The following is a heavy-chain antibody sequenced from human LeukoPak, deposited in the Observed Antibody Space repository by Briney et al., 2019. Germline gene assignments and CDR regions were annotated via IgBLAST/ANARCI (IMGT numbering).Heavy chain of an antibody. CDR1: GFTFSSYG. CDR2: IRYDGSNK. D-gene: IGHD1-26*01. J-gene: IGHJ4*02. V-gene: IGHV3-30*02. Sequence: GGSLTLSCAASGFTFSSYGMHWVRQAPGKGLEWVAFIRYDGSNKYYADSVKGRFTISRDNSKNTLYLQMNSLRAEDTAVYYCAKLYSGSYYFGYWGQGTLVTVSS. CDR3: AKLYSGSYYFGY.